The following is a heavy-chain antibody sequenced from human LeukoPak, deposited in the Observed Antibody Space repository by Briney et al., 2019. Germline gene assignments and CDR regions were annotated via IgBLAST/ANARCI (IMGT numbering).Heavy chain of an antibody. CDR1: GFTFSSYW. D-gene: IGHD3-10*01. Sequence: GGSLRLSCAASGFTFSSYWMHWVRQAPGKGLVWVSRINSDGSSTSYADSVKGRFTISRDNSKNTLYLQMNSLRADDTAVYYCAKRMGGSETYYFDYWGQGTLVTVSS. V-gene: IGHV3-74*01. J-gene: IGHJ4*02. CDR2: INSDGSST. CDR3: AKRMGGSETYYFDY.